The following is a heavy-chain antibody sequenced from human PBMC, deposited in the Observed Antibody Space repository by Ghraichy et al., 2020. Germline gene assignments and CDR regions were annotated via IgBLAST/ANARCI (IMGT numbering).Heavy chain of an antibody. CDR1: GFTFSSYA. V-gene: IGHV3-23*01. CDR3: AKGVDITMIVVVSEAFDI. D-gene: IGHD3-22*01. Sequence: RGSLRLSCAASGFTFSSYAMSWVRQAPGKGLEWVSAISGSGGSTYYADSVKGRFTISRDNSKNTLYLQMNSLRAEDTAVYYCAKGVDITMIVVVSEAFDIWGQGTMVTVSS. CDR2: ISGSGGST. J-gene: IGHJ3*02.